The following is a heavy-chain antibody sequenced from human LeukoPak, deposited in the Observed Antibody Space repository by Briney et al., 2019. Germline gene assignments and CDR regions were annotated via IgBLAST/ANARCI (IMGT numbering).Heavy chain of an antibody. J-gene: IGHJ5*02. CDR3: ATQYSSSTNCFDP. Sequence: PSETLSLTCTVSGGSISSYYWSWVRQPAGKGLEWVGRIYTNGHTNYNPSLRSRVTMSVDTSKNQFSLKVSSVTAADTAVYYCATQYSSSTNCFDPWGRKTLVSV. V-gene: IGHV4-4*07. CDR2: IYTNGHT. D-gene: IGHD6-6*01. CDR1: GGSISSYY.